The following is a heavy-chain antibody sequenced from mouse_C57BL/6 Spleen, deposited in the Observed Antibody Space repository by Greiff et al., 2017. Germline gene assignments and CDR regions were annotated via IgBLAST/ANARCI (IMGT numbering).Heavy chain of an antibody. J-gene: IGHJ1*03. CDR3: ARPLGPVYFDV. Sequence: VQLQESGPELVKPGASVKISCKASGYAFSSSWMNWVKQRPGKGLEWIGRIYPGDGDTNYNGKFKGKATLTADKSSSTAYMQLSSLTSEDSAVYFCARPLGPVYFDVWGTGTTVTVSS. V-gene: IGHV1-82*01. D-gene: IGHD4-1*01. CDR2: IYPGDGDT. CDR1: GYAFSSSW.